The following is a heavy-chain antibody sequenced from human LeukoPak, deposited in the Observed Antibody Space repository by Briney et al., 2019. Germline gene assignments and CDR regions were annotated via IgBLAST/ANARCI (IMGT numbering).Heavy chain of an antibody. CDR1: GGSISSYY. Sequence: SETLSLTCTVSGGSISSYYWSWIRQPPGKRLEWIGYIYHSGSTNYNSSLKSRVTISVDTSKNQFSLKLSSVTAADTAVYYCARAGTGGSEGLHCSSTSCYFDPWGQGTLVTVSS. V-gene: IGHV4-59*08. CDR2: IYHSGST. CDR3: ARAGTGGSEGLHCSSTSCYFDP. D-gene: IGHD2-2*01. J-gene: IGHJ5*02.